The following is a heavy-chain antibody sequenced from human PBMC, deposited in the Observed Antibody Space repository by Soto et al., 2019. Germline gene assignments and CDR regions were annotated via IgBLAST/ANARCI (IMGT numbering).Heavy chain of an antibody. V-gene: IGHV1-8*01. CDR3: ARGRSGLIYYYYYMDV. Sequence: ASVKLSCKASGYTFTSYDINWVRQATGQGLEWMGWMNPNSGNTGYAQKFQGRVTMTRNTSISTAYMELSSLRSEDTAVYYCARGRSGLIYYYYYMDVWGKGTTVTVSS. CDR1: GYTFTSYD. J-gene: IGHJ6*03. D-gene: IGHD6-19*01. CDR2: MNPNSGNT.